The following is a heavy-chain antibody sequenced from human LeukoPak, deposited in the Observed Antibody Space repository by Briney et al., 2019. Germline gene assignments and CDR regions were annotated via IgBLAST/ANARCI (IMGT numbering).Heavy chain of an antibody. J-gene: IGHJ4*02. CDR2: IFYSGGT. Sequence: PSETLSLTCTVSGGSISSSSYYWGWIRQPPGKGLEWIGYIFYSGGTSYNPSLKSRVTISLDTSKNQFSLKLRSLTAADTAVYYCASDGYYFDFWGRGTLVTVSS. V-gene: IGHV4-61*05. CDR1: GGSISSSSYY. CDR3: ASDGYYFDF.